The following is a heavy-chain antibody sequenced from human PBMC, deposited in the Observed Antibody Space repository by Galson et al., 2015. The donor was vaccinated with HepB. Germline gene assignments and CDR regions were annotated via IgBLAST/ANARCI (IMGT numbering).Heavy chain of an antibody. V-gene: IGHV3-23*01. CDR1: GFTFSSCA. J-gene: IGHJ4*02. CDR2: ISDSGGST. CDR3: AKDRRRDFYVLFDY. Sequence: SLRLSCAAASGFTFSSCAMSWVRQAPGKGLEWVSTISDSGGSTYYADSVKGRFTISRDNSKNTLYLQMNSLRAEDTAVYYCAKDRRRDFYVLFDYWGQGTLVTVSS. D-gene: IGHD2/OR15-2a*01.